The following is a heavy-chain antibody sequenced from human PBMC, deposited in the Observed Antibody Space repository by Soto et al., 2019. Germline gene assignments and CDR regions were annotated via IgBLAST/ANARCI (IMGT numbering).Heavy chain of an antibody. CDR3: ARRGPGTEFDY. CDR2: ISGSGDST. Sequence: EVQLLESGGGLVQPGGSLRLSCAASGFTFSSYAMSWVRQAPGRGLEWVSVISGSGDSTYYADSVKGRFTISRDNSKNTLYLQINSLRAEDTAVYYCARRGPGTEFDYWGQGTLVSVSS. CDR1: GFTFSSYA. J-gene: IGHJ4*02. V-gene: IGHV3-23*01. D-gene: IGHD6-13*01.